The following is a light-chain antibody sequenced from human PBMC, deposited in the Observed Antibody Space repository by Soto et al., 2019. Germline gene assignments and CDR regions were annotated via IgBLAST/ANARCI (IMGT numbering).Light chain of an antibody. V-gene: IGKV4-1*01. CDR3: QQYYSTPWT. CDR1: QRLRYSNGYNY. Sequence: DIVMTQSPLCLPVTPGEQASISCRSSQRLRYSNGYNYVDWYQQKAGQPPKLLIYWSSTRESGFPDRFGGSGSGTEFTLTINSLQAEDVAVYYCQQYYSTPWTFGQRTKVDIK. CDR2: WSS. J-gene: IGKJ1*01.